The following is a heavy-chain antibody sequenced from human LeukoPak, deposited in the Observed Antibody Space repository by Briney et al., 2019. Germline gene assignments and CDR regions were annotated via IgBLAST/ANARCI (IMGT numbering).Heavy chain of an antibody. CDR1: GDSITSSNYY. D-gene: IGHD3-3*01. CDR2: IYYSGST. V-gene: IGHV4-39*01. CDR3: ARNITIFGVIPRGAGWFDP. Sequence: SETLSLTCTVSGDSITSSNYYWGWIRQPPGKGLEWIGSIYYSGSTHYNPSLKSRLTISVDTSRNQFSLKLRTVTAAGTAVYYCARNITIFGVIPRGAGWFDPWGQGTLVTVSS. J-gene: IGHJ5*02.